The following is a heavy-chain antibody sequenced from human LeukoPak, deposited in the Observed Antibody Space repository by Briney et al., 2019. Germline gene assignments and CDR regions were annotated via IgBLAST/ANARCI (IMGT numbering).Heavy chain of an antibody. J-gene: IGHJ6*02. Sequence: GGSLRLSCAASGFTFSSYGMHWVRQAPGKGLEWVAVIWYDGSNKYYADSVKGRFTISRDNSKNTLYLQMNSLRAEDMAVYYCARVQPNYDFWSGYPDGMDVWGQGTTVTVSS. D-gene: IGHD3-3*01. CDR2: IWYDGSNK. V-gene: IGHV3-33*01. CDR3: ARVQPNYDFWSGYPDGMDV. CDR1: GFTFSSYG.